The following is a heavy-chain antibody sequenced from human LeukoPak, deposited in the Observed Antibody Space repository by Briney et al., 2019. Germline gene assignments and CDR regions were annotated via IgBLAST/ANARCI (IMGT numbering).Heavy chain of an antibody. J-gene: IGHJ4*02. D-gene: IGHD4-17*01. CDR2: IYHNGST. CDR1: GGSISSSGYY. CDR3: ARDGAYGVYNGLDY. V-gene: IGHV4-30-2*01. Sequence: SETLSLTCTVSGGSISSSGYYWSWIRQPPGKGLEWIGYIYHNGSTYYNPSLKSRVTISVDRSKNQFSLKLSSVIAADTAVYYCARDGAYGVYNGLDYWGQGTLVTVSS.